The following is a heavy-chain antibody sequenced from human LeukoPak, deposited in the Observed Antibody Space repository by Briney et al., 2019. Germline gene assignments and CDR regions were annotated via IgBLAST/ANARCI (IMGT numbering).Heavy chain of an antibody. Sequence: ASVKVSCKASGYTFTSYGISWVRQAPGQGLEWMGWISAYNGNTNYAQKLQGRVTMTTDTSTSTAYMELSSLRSEDTAVYYCARELVYRITIFGVVIIHDAFDIWGQGTMVTVSS. CDR3: ARELVYRITIFGVVIIHDAFDI. V-gene: IGHV1-18*01. CDR2: ISAYNGNT. D-gene: IGHD3-3*01. J-gene: IGHJ3*02. CDR1: GYTFTSYG.